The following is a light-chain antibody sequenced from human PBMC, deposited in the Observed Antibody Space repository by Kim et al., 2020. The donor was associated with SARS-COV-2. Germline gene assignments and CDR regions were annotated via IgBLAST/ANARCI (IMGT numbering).Light chain of an antibody. J-gene: IGLJ2*01. Sequence: AVGKTVRQTCQRDSLRTYYASWYQQKAGQAPLLVMYSKNIRPFVLPDRFPGCSSGNTACLTSTGAHAEDEADYYGSYRDSSGDLVLFGGGTKRTVL. CDR3: SYRDSSGDLVL. V-gene: IGLV3-19*01. CDR1: SLRTYY. CDR2: SKN.